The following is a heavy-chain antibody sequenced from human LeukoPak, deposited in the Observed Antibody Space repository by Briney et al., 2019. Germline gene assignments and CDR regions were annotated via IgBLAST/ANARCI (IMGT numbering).Heavy chain of an antibody. D-gene: IGHD3-22*01. Sequence: SETLSLTCTASGGSISSSSYYWGWIRQPPGKGLEWIGSIYYSGSTYYNPSLKSRVTISVDTSKNQFSLKLSSVTAADTAVYYCARQFTMIVVVITTQGDNWFDPWGQGTLVTVSS. CDR2: IYYSGST. J-gene: IGHJ5*02. V-gene: IGHV4-39*01. CDR3: ARQFTMIVVVITTQGDNWFDP. CDR1: GGSISSSSYY.